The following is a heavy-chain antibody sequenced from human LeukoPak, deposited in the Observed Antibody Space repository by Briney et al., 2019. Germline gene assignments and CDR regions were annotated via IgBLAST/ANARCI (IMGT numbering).Heavy chain of an antibody. CDR1: GGSISSYY. D-gene: IGHD3-10*01. CDR2: IYYSGST. V-gene: IGHV4-59*01. J-gene: IGHJ6*02. Sequence: SETLSLTCTVSGGSISSYYWSWIRQPPGKGLEWIGYIYYSGSTNYNPSLKSRVTISVDTSKNQFSLKLSSVTAADTAVYYCARTSRHFYNSGGNSIPWPDGMDVWGQGTTVTVSS. CDR3: ARTSRHFYNSGGNSIPWPDGMDV.